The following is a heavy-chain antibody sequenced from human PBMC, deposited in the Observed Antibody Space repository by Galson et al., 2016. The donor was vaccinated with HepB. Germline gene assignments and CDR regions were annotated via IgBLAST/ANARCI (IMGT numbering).Heavy chain of an antibody. CDR3: AREGDGTNTLTYYYGMDV. D-gene: IGHD5-24*01. Sequence: SVKVSCKASGGTFSNYAISWVRQAPRQGLEWMGGIIPILGTANYAQKFQGRVTITADESASTAFMELNSLTSEDTAVYYCAREGDGTNTLTYYYGMDVWGQGTTVTVSS. CDR1: GGTFSNYA. CDR2: IIPILGTA. V-gene: IGHV1-69*13. J-gene: IGHJ6*02.